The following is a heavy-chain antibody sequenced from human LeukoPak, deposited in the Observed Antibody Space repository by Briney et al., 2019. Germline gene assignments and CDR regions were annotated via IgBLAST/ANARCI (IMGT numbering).Heavy chain of an antibody. CDR3: ARAISYVFINWFDP. Sequence: SETLSLTCAVYGGSFSGYYWSWIRQPPGKGLEWIGEINHSGSTNYNPSLKSRVTISVDTSKNQFSLKLSSVTAADTAVYYCARAISYVFINWFDPWGQGTLVTVSS. V-gene: IGHV4-34*01. CDR1: GGSFSGYY. CDR2: INHSGST. D-gene: IGHD2-21*01. J-gene: IGHJ5*02.